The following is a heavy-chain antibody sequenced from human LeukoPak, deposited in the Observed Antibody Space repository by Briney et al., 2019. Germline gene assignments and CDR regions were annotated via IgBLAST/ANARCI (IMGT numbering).Heavy chain of an antibody. D-gene: IGHD3-3*01. CDR2: INHSGST. Sequence: SETLSLTCAVYSGSFSGYYWSWIRQPPGKGLEWIGEINHSGSTNYNPSLKSRVTISVDTSKNQFSLKLSSVTAADTAVYYCARVGYDFWSGYYLDYWGQGTLVTVSS. J-gene: IGHJ4*02. CDR3: ARVGYDFWSGYYLDY. CDR1: SGSFSGYY. V-gene: IGHV4-34*01.